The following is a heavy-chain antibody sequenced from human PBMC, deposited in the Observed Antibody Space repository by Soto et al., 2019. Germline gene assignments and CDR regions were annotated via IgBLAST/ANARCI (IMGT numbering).Heavy chain of an antibody. D-gene: IGHD6-6*01. CDR1: GYTFTGYY. CDR3: AREAGSSGPYYSYYGMDV. Sequence: GASVKVSCKASGYTFTGYYMHWVRQAPGQGLEWMGWINPNSGGTNYAQKFQGWVTMTRDTSISTAYMELSRLRSDDTAVYYCAREAGSSGPYYSYYGMDVWGQGPTVTVSS. CDR2: INPNSGGT. J-gene: IGHJ6*02. V-gene: IGHV1-2*04.